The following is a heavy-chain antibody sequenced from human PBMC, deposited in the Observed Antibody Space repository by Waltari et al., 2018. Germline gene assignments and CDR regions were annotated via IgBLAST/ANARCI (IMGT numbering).Heavy chain of an antibody. J-gene: IGHJ4*02. Sequence: QVQLVQAGAEVKKPGASVTVSCAASGYTFTGYSRHWVRQAPGQGLEWMGWINTDSGDTNFAQKFQGRVTMTRDTSINTAYMELKRLRSDDTAVYYCSRGDCTSATCYAGKDYWGQGTLVTVSS. CDR1: GYTFTGYS. CDR3: SRGDCTSATCYAGKDY. CDR2: INTDSGDT. D-gene: IGHD2-2*01. V-gene: IGHV1-2*02.